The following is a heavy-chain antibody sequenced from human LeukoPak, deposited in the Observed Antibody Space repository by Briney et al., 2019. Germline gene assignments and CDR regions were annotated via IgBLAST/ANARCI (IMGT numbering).Heavy chain of an antibody. J-gene: IGHJ4*02. CDR1: GGALSNYY. V-gene: IGHV4-39*01. D-gene: IGHD6-13*01. Sequence: SETLSLTCTVSGGALSNYYWSWIRQPPGKGLEWIGSIYYSGSTYYNPSLKSRVTISVDTSKNQFSLKLSSVTAADTAVYYCARRGSAAGNFDYWGQGTLVTVSS. CDR2: IYYSGST. CDR3: ARRGSAAGNFDY.